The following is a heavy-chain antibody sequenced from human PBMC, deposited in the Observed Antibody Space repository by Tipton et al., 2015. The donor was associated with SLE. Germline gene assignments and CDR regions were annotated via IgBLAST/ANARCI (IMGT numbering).Heavy chain of an antibody. CDR2: ISSSGSTI. Sequence: SLRLSCAASGFTFSSYEMNWVRQAPGKGLEWVSYISSSGSTIYYADSVKGRFTISRDNAKNSLYLQMNSLRAEDTAVYYCARSPYDFWSGDYWGQGTLVTVSS. CDR1: GFTFSSYE. V-gene: IGHV3-48*03. D-gene: IGHD3-3*01. J-gene: IGHJ4*02. CDR3: ARSPYDFWSGDY.